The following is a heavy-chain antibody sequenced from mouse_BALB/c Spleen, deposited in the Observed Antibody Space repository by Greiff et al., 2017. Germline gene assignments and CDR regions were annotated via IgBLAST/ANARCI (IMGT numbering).Heavy chain of an antibody. J-gene: IGHJ2*01. CDR2: INSNGGST. CDR3: AREDYGYYFDY. V-gene: IGHV5-6-3*01. CDR1: GFTFRSYG. D-gene: IGHD1-2*01. Sequence: EVHLVESGGGLVQPGGSLKLSCAASGFTFRSYGMSWVRQTPDKRLEWVATINSNGGSTYYPARVKGRSTISRDNAKNTLYLQLSSLTSEDTAMYYCAREDYGYYFDYWGQGTTLTVSS.